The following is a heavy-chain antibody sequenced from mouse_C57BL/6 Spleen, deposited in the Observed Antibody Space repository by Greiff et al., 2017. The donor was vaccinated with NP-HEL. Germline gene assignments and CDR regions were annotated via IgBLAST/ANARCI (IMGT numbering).Heavy chain of an antibody. CDR1: GYTFTSYW. V-gene: IGHV1-69*01. D-gene: IGHD1-1*01. Sequence: QVQLQQPGAELVMPGASVKLSCKASGYTFTSYWMHWVKQRPGQGLEWIGEIDPSDSYTNYNQKFKGKSTLTVDKSSSTAYMQLSSLTSEDSAVSYCARYYYGSSPWFAYWGQGTLVTVSA. CDR2: IDPSDSYT. CDR3: ARYYYGSSPWFAY. J-gene: IGHJ3*01.